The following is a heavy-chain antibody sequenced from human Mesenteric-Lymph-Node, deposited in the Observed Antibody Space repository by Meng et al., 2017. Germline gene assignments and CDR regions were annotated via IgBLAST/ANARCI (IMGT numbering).Heavy chain of an antibody. CDR3: ARGPSRWLQFSFDY. J-gene: IGHJ4*02. CDR2: IYYSGST. D-gene: IGHD5-24*01. CDR1: GGPISSGGYY. V-gene: IGHV4-31*03. Sequence: GRLQGPGPGLVKPPQTLSLPGTVSGGPISSGGYYWSWVRQHPGKGLEWIGYIYYSGSTYYNPSLKSRVTISVDTSKNQFSLKLSSVTAADTAVYYCARGPSRWLQFSFDYWGQGTLVTVSS.